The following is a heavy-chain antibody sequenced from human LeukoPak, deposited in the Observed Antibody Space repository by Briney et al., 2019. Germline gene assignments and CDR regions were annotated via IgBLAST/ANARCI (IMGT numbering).Heavy chain of an antibody. J-gene: IGHJ4*02. CDR2: IDPSDSYT. CDR1: GYSFTSYW. Sequence: GESLKISCKGSGYSFTSYWISWVRQMPGKGLEWMGRIDPSDSYTNYSPSFQGQVTISADKSISTAYLQWSSLKASDTAMYYCAINPPGDYVFDYWGQGTLVTVSS. D-gene: IGHD4-17*01. V-gene: IGHV5-10-1*04. CDR3: AINPPGDYVFDY.